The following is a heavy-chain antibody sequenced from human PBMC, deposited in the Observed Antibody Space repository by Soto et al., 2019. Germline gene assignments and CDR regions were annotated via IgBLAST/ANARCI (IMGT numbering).Heavy chain of an antibody. CDR3: ARGDRDGYNGVPDY. CDR2: IIPILGIA. J-gene: IGHJ4*02. V-gene: IGHV1-69*02. D-gene: IGHD2-8*01. CDR1: GGTFSSYT. Sequence: QVQLVQSGAEVKKPGSSVKVSCKASGGTFSSYTISWVRQAPGQGLEWMGRIIPILGIANYAQKFQGRVTXXAXNXXSTADMELSSLRSEDTAVYYCARGDRDGYNGVPDYWGQGTLVTVSS.